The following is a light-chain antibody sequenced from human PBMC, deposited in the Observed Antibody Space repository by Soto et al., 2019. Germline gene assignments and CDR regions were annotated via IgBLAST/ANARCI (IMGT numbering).Light chain of an antibody. CDR3: QQYGNSPRT. J-gene: IGKJ1*01. V-gene: IGKV3-20*01. Sequence: EIVLTQSPGTLSLSPGERATLSCRASQSVTSTYLAWYQQKAGQAPRLLIYGASSRATGVPDRFSGSGSGTDFTLTISRLEPEDFAVYYCQQYGNSPRTFGQGTKVDIK. CDR1: QSVTSTY. CDR2: GAS.